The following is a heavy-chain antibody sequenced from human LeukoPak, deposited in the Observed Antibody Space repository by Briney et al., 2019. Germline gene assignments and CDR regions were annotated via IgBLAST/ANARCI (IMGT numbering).Heavy chain of an antibody. J-gene: IGHJ4*02. Sequence: ASVKVSCKVSGYTLTELSMHWVRQAPGKGLEWMGGFDPEDGETIYAQKFQGRVSMTEDTSTDTAYMELSSLRSEDTAVYYCANALPDYYDSSGYYFDYWGQGTLVTVSS. V-gene: IGHV1-24*01. CDR3: ANALPDYYDSSGYYFDY. CDR2: FDPEDGET. D-gene: IGHD3-22*01. CDR1: GYTLTELS.